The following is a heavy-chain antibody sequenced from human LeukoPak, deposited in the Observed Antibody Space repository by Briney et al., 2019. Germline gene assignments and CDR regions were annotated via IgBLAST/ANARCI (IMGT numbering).Heavy chain of an antibody. J-gene: IGHJ4*02. D-gene: IGHD3-22*01. CDR3: ARADSYYYDSSGFFDY. CDR1: GGSVSSGSYY. CDR2: IYYSGST. V-gene: IGHV4-61*01. Sequence: PSETLSLTCTVSGGSVSSGSYYWSWIRQPPGKGLEWIGYIYYSGSTNYNPSLKSRVTISVDTSKNQFSLKLSSVTAADTAVYYCARADSYYYDSSGFFDYWGQGTLVTVSS.